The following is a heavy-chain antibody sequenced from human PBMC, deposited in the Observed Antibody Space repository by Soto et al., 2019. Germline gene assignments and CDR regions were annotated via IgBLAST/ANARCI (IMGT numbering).Heavy chain of an antibody. J-gene: IGHJ5*02. CDR1: GGSISSYY. Sequence: PSETLSLTCTVSGGSISSYYWSWIRQPPGKGLEWIGYIYYSGSTNYNPSLKSRVTISVDTSKNQFSLKLSSVTAADTAVYYCARVTIFDWFDPWGQGTLVTVSS. CDR2: IYYSGST. CDR3: ARVTIFDWFDP. V-gene: IGHV4-59*01. D-gene: IGHD3-3*01.